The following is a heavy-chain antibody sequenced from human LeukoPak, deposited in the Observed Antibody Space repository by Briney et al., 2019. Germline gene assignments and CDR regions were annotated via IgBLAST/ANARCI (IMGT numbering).Heavy chain of an antibody. Sequence: GRSLRLSCAASGFTFSSYGMHWVRQAPGKGLEGVAVISYDGSNKYYADSVKGRFTISRDNSKNTLYLQMNSLRAEDTAVYYCAKTQGSGSYYKDWGQGTLVTVSS. V-gene: IGHV3-30*18. CDR2: ISYDGSNK. D-gene: IGHD3-10*01. CDR1: GFTFSSYG. CDR3: AKTQGSGSYYKD. J-gene: IGHJ4*02.